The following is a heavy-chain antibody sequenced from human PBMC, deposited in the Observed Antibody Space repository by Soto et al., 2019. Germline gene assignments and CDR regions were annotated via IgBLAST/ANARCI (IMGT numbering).Heavy chain of an antibody. Sequence: GGSLRLSCAASGFTFSSYSMNWVRQAPGKGLEWVSAISSSGSSTYYADSVKGRFTISRDNSKNTLFLQMNSLRAEDTAVYYCAKRPNPDCSGGTCPRYYFDYWGQGTLVTVSS. V-gene: IGHV3-23*01. CDR1: GFTFSSYS. J-gene: IGHJ4*02. D-gene: IGHD2-15*01. CDR3: AKRPNPDCSGGTCPRYYFDY. CDR2: ISSSGSST.